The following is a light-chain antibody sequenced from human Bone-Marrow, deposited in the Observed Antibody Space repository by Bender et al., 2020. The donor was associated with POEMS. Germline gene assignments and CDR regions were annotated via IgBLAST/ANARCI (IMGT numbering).Light chain of an antibody. Sequence: SALTQPASVSGSPGQSITISCTGTSSDVGGYNYVSWYLQHPGKAPKLMLYEVSKRPSGVSDRFSGSKSGNTASLTISGLQAEDEADYYCSSYTSSSALVVFGGGTKLTVL. CDR2: EVS. CDR3: SSYTSSSALVV. CDR1: SSDVGGYNY. V-gene: IGLV2-14*01. J-gene: IGLJ2*01.